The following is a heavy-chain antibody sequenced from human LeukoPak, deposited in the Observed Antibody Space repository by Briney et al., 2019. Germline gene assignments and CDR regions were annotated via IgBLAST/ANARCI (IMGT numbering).Heavy chain of an antibody. CDR1: GGSFSGYY. V-gene: IGHV4-34*01. D-gene: IGHD2-15*01. CDR2: INHSGST. J-gene: IGHJ6*03. CDR3: ARVRCSGGSCPYYYYYYYMDV. Sequence: PSETLSLTCAVYGGSFSGYYWSWIRQPPGKGLEWIGEINHSGSTNYNPSLKSRVTMSVDTSKNQFSLKLNSVTAADTAVYYCARVRCSGGSCPYYYYYYYMDVWGKGTTVTVSS.